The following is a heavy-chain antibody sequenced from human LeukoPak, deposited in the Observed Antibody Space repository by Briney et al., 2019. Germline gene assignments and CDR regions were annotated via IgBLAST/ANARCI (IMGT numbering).Heavy chain of an antibody. V-gene: IGHV4-39*07. Sequence: SETLSLTCTVSGGSISISTYYWGWIRQPPGTGLEWIGSIYYSGSTYYNPSLKSRVTISVDTSKNQFSLKLSSVTAADTAVYYCARQPLVKYGMDVWGQGTTVTVSS. J-gene: IGHJ6*02. CDR1: GGSISISTYY. CDR3: ARQPLVKYGMDV. D-gene: IGHD2-2*01. CDR2: IYYSGST.